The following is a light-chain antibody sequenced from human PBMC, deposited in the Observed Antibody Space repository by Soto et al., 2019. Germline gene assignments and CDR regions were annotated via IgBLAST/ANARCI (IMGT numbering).Light chain of an antibody. CDR2: AAS. Sequence: DIQMTQSPSSLSASVGDRVTITCRASQSISSYLNWYQQKPGKAPKLLIYAASSLQSGVPSRFSGSGSGTDFNLTISSLQPEDFAIYYCQQSHSTPYTFGQGTKLEIK. CDR3: QQSHSTPYT. J-gene: IGKJ2*01. V-gene: IGKV1-39*01. CDR1: QSISSY.